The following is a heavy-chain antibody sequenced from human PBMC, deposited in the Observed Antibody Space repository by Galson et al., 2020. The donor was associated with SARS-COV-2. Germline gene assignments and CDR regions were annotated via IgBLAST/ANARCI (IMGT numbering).Heavy chain of an antibody. Sequence: SVKVSCKASGGTFSSYAISWVRQAPGQGLEWMGGIIPIFGTANYAQKFQGRVTITADKSTSTAYMELSSLRSEDTAVYYCARGGNDFWSPDYYYGMDVWGQGTTVTVSS. CDR2: IIPIFGTA. CDR3: ARGGNDFWSPDYYYGMDV. CDR1: GGTFSSYA. D-gene: IGHD3-3*01. V-gene: IGHV1-69*06. J-gene: IGHJ6*02.